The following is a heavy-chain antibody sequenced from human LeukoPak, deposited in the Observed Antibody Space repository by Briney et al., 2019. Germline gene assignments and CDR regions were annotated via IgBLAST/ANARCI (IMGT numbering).Heavy chain of an antibody. J-gene: IGHJ4*02. CDR2: IWYDGSNK. CDR1: GFTFSSYG. Sequence: GGSLRLSCAASGFTFSSYGMHWVRQAPGKGLEWVAVIWYDGSNKYYADSVKGRFTISRDNSKNTLYLQMNSLRAEDTAVYYCARDAIAVAGTCDYWGQGTLVTVSS. V-gene: IGHV3-33*01. CDR3: ARDAIAVAGTCDY. D-gene: IGHD6-19*01.